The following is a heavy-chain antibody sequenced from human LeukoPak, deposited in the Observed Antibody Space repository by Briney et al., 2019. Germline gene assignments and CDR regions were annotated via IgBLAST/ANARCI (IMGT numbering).Heavy chain of an antibody. CDR1: GGSISSYY. J-gene: IGHJ4*02. V-gene: IGHV4-59*13. D-gene: IGHD5-18*01. CDR2: IYYSGST. Sequence: SETLSLTCTVSGGSISSYYWSWIRQPPGKGLEWIAYIYYSGSTNYNPSLKSRVTISVDTSKNQFSLELSSVTAADTAVYYCARDARGYSYIDYWGQGTLVTVSS. CDR3: ARDARGYSYIDY.